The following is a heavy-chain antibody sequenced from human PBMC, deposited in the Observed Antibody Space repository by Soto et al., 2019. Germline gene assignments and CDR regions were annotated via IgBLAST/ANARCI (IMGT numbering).Heavy chain of an antibody. CDR3: ARLPVVVTAKDY. CDR2: ISSSSNTI. CDR1: GFTLSSYS. D-gene: IGHD2-21*02. Sequence: EVQLVESGGGLVQPGGSLRLSCAASGFTLSSYSMNWVRQAPGKGLEWVSYISSSSNTIYYPDSVKGRFTISRDNAKNSLYLQMNSLRDEDTAVYYCARLPVVVTAKDYWGQGTLVTVSS. V-gene: IGHV3-48*02. J-gene: IGHJ4*02.